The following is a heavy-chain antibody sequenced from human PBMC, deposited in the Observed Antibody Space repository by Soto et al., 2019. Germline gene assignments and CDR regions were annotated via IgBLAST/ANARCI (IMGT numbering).Heavy chain of an antibody. V-gene: IGHV1-8*01. D-gene: IGHD6-19*01. Sequence: QVQLVQSGAEVKKPGASVKVSCKASGYTFTSYDINWVRQATGQGLEWMGWMNPNSGNPGYAQKFQARVTMTRNTSMSTAYMEVTSLRSEDTAVYYCARIIAVAGTSWFDPWGQGTLVTVSS. CDR1: GYTFTSYD. J-gene: IGHJ5*02. CDR3: ARIIAVAGTSWFDP. CDR2: MNPNSGNP.